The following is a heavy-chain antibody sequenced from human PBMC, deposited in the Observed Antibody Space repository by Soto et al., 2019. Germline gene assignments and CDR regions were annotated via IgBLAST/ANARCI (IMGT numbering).Heavy chain of an antibody. D-gene: IGHD6-6*01. Sequence: QVHLQESGPGLLKPSQTLSLTCDVSGDFIGSGDYYWTWIRQPPGKGIEYIGYIYKTGKTYYNPSLKSLPFSSLAKSKSQFFLRLTSVTAADTAMYYCARSLSSSSGYFDPCGQGTLVTVSS. CDR2: IYKTGKT. CDR3: ARSLSSSSGYFDP. V-gene: IGHV4-30-4*01. CDR1: GDFIGSGDYY. J-gene: IGHJ5*02.